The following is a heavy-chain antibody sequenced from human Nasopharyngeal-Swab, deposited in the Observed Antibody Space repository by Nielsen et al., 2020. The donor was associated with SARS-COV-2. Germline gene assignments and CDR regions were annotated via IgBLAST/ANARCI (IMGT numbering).Heavy chain of an antibody. V-gene: IGHV1-69*13. CDR1: GYTLTELS. CDR3: ARSGHGPPFDY. CDR2: IIPIFGTA. Sequence: SVKVSCKVSGYTLTELSMHWVRQAPGQGLEWMGGIIPIFGTANYAQKFQGRVTITADESTSTAYMELSSLRSEDTAVYYCARSGHGPPFDYWGQGTLVTVSS. D-gene: IGHD5-12*01. J-gene: IGHJ4*02.